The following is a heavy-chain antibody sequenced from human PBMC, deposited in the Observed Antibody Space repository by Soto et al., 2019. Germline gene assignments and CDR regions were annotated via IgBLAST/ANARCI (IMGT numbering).Heavy chain of an antibody. D-gene: IGHD3-22*01. V-gene: IGHV1-24*01. CDR1: GYTLTELS. J-gene: IGHJ4*02. CDR2: FDPEDGET. Sequence: GASVKVSCKVSGYTLTELSMQWVRQAPGKGLEWMGGFDPEDGETIYAQKFQGRVTMTEDTSTDTAYMELSSLRSEDTAVYYCATVTLSDYYDSSGYYPRYWGQGTLVTVSS. CDR3: ATVTLSDYYDSSGYYPRY.